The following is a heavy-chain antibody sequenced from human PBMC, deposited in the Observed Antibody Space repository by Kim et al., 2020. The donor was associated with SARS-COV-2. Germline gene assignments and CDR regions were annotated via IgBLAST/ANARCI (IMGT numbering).Heavy chain of an antibody. Sequence: FTISRDNSKNTLYLQMNSLRAEDTAVYYCARDRDIVVVPAARYYYYGMDVWGQGTTVTVSS. V-gene: IGHV3-30*07. D-gene: IGHD2-2*01. CDR3: ARDRDIVVVPAARYYYYGMDV. J-gene: IGHJ6*02.